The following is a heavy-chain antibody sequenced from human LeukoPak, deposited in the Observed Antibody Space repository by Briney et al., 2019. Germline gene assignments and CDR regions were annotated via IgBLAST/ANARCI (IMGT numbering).Heavy chain of an antibody. CDR2: IYTSGST. D-gene: IGHD3-9*01. CDR1: GGSISSGSYY. CDR3: ARGGGPYYDILTGYYRKNWFDP. Sequence: PSQTLSLTCTVSGGSISSGSYYWSWIRQPAGKGLEWIGRIYTSGSTNYNPSLKSRVTISVDTSKNQFSLKLSSVTAADTAVYYCARGGGPYYDILTGYYRKNWFDPWGQGTLVTVSS. J-gene: IGHJ5*02. V-gene: IGHV4-61*02.